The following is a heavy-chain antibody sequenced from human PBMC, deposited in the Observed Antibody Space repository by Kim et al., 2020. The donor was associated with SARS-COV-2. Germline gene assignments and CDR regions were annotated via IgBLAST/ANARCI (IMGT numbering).Heavy chain of an antibody. CDR1: GYSISSGYY. D-gene: IGHD1-1*01. V-gene: IGHV4-38-2*02. J-gene: IGHJ3*02. CDR3: ARDRRNDVGFDI. CDR2: IYHSGST. Sequence: SETLSLTCTVSGYSISSGYYWGWIRQPPGKGLEWIGSIYHSGSTYYNPSLKSRIAISVDTSKNQFSLKLSSVTAADTAVYYCARDRRNDVGFDIWGQGTMVTVSS.